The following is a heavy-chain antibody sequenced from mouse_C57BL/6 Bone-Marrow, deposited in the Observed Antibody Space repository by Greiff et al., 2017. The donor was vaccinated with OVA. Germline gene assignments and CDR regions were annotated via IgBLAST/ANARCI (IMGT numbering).Heavy chain of an antibody. J-gene: IGHJ2*01. CDR1: GFNIKDDY. CDR3: TTSGDYFDY. V-gene: IGHV14-4*01. D-gene: IGHD2-13*01. CDR2: IDPENGDT. Sequence: VQLQQSGAELVRPGASVKLSCTASGFNIKDDYMHWVKQRPEQGLEWIGWIDPENGDTEYASKFQGKATITADTSSNTAYLQLSSLTSKDTAVYYCTTSGDYFDYWGQGTTLTVSS.